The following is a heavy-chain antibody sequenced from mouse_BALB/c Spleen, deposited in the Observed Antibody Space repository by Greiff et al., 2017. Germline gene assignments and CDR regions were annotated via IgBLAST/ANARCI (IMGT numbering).Heavy chain of an antibody. J-gene: IGHJ3*01. CDR1: GFTFSSFG. D-gene: IGHD1-1*01. CDR3: ARSHYGSSGWFAY. CDR2: ISSGSSTI. V-gene: IGHV5-17*02. Sequence: EVHLVESGGGLVQPGGSRKLSCAASGFTFSSFGMHWVRQAPEKGLEWVAYISSGSSTIYYADTVKGRFTISRDNPKNTLFLQMTSLRSEDTAMYYCARSHYGSSGWFAYWGQGTLVTVSA.